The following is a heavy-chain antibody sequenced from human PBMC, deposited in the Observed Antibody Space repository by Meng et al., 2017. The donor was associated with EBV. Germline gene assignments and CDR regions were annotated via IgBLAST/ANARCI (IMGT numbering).Heavy chain of an antibody. CDR3: ARGRWLQPGSYFDY. V-gene: IGHV4-34*01. CDR1: GGSFSGYY. D-gene: IGHD5-24*01. J-gene: IGHJ4*02. CDR2: INHSGST. Sequence: QVQPQQGGAGLLKPSDPLSLTCAVYGGSFSGYYWSSIRQPPGKGLEWIGEINHSGSTNYNPSLKSRVTISVDTSKNQFSLKLSSVTAADTAVYYCARGRWLQPGSYFDYWGQGTLVTVSS.